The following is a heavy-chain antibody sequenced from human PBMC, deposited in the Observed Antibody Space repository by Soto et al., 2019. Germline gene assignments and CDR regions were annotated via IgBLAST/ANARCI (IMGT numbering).Heavy chain of an antibody. CDR2: INHSGST. Sequence: SETLSLTCAVYGGSFSGYYWSWIRQPPGKGLEWIGEINHSGSTNYNPSLKSRVTISVDTSKSQFSLRLSSVTAADTAVYFCARYSVATIRFFDYWGQGTLVTVSS. CDR1: GGSFSGYY. J-gene: IGHJ4*02. D-gene: IGHD5-12*01. V-gene: IGHV4-34*01. CDR3: ARYSVATIRFFDY.